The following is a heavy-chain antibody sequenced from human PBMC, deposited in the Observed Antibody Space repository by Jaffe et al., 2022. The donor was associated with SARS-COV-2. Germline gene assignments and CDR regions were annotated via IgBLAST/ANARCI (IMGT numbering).Heavy chain of an antibody. J-gene: IGHJ6*02. D-gene: IGHD6-19*01. CDR1: GFTFSSYA. CDR2: ISGSGGST. V-gene: IGHV3-23*01. Sequence: EVQLLESGGGLVQPGGSLRLSCAASGFTFSSYAMSWVRQAPGKGLEWVSAISGSGGSTYYADSVKGRFTISRDNSKNTLYLQMNSLRAEDTAVYYCAKSTPDYSSGWFRYYYYGMDVWGQGTTVTVSS. CDR3: AKSTPDYSSGWFRYYYYGMDV.